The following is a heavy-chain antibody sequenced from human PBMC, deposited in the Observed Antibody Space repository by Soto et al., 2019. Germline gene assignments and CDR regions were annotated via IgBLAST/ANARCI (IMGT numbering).Heavy chain of an antibody. D-gene: IGHD2-15*01. J-gene: IGHJ6*03. Sequence: PGRSLSLFCAASGFTFSSYAMSWVRQAPGKGLEWVSAISGSGGSTYYADSVKGRFTISRDNSKNTLYLQMNSLRAEDTAVYYCAKGWRPSGGSYNVDYYYYYYMDVWGKGTTVTVSS. CDR2: ISGSGGST. CDR1: GFTFSSYA. V-gene: IGHV3-23*01. CDR3: AKGWRPSGGSYNVDYYYYYYMDV.